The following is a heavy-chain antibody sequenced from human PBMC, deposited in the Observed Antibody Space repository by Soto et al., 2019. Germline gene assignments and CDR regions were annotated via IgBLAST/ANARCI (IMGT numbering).Heavy chain of an antibody. CDR1: GFTFDDYA. CDR3: ATDIAARPGGDFDY. CDR2: ISWNSGSI. V-gene: IGHV3-9*01. J-gene: IGHJ4*02. D-gene: IGHD6-6*01. Sequence: EVQLVESGGGLVQPGRSLRLSCAASGFTFDDYAMHWVRQAPGKGLEWVSGISWNSGSIGYADSVKGRFTISRDNAKNSLYLQMNSLRAEDTALYYCATDIAARPGGDFDYWGQGTLVTVSS.